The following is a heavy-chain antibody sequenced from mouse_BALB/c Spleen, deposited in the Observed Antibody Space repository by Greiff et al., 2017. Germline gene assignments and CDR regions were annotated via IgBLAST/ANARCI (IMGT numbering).Heavy chain of an antibody. CDR3: ARWLLLDY. CDR2: IYPGNVNT. D-gene: IGHD2-3*01. CDR1: GYTFTSYY. J-gene: IGHJ2*01. Sequence: QVQLQQSGPELVKPGASVRISCKASGYTFTSYYIHWVKQRPGQGLEWIGWIYPGNVNTKYNEKFKGKATLTADTSSSTAYMQLSSLTSEDSAIYYCARWLLLDYWGQGTTLTVSS. V-gene: IGHV1-66*01.